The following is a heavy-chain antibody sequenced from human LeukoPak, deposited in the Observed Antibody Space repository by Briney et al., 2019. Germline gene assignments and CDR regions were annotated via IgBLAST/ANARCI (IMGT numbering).Heavy chain of an antibody. D-gene: IGHD1-26*01. Sequence: GGSLRLSCAASGFTFSSYSMNWVRQAPGKGLEWVSSISSSSSYIYYADSVKGRFTISRDNAKNSLYLQMNSLRAEDTAVYYCAITDYGELRWSSIFDYWGQGTLVTVSS. V-gene: IGHV3-21*01. J-gene: IGHJ4*02. CDR2: ISSSSSYI. CDR1: GFTFSSYS. CDR3: AITDYGELRWSSIFDY.